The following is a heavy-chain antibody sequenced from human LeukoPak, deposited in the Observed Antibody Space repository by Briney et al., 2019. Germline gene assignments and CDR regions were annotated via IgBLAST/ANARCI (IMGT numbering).Heavy chain of an antibody. CDR2: IYYSGST. CDR3: ARESRIGGDY. D-gene: IGHD2-15*01. J-gene: IGHJ4*02. Sequence: PSETLSLTCTVSGASIRGYYWSWIRQPPGKGLEWIGYIYYSGSTNYNPSLKSRVTISVDTSKNQFSLKLSSVTAADTAVYYCARESRIGGDYWGQGTLVTVSS. V-gene: IGHV4-59*12. CDR1: GASIRGYY.